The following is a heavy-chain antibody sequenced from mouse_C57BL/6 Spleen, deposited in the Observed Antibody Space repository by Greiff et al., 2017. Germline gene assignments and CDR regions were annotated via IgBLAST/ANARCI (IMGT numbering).Heavy chain of an antibody. D-gene: IGHD3-3*01. V-gene: IGHV5-16*01. CDR1: GFTFSDYY. Sequence: EVKLMESEGGLVQPGSSMKLSCTASGFTFSDYYMAWVRQVPEKGLEWVANINYDGSSTYYLDSLKSRFIISRYNAKNILYLQMSSLKSEDTATYYCAREGGRGAMDYWGQGTSVTVSS. CDR3: AREGGRGAMDY. J-gene: IGHJ4*01. CDR2: INYDGSST.